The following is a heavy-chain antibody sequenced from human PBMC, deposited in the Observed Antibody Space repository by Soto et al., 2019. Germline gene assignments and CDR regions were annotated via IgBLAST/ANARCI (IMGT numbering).Heavy chain of an antibody. J-gene: IGHJ4*02. V-gene: IGHV4-39*01. Sequence: SETLSLTCTVSGVSISSSSYYWGWIRQPPGKGLEWIGSIYYIGSTYYNPSLKGRVTISADTSKNQFSLKLSSVTAADTDVYYCARRPVAGSYYFDYWGQGTLVTV. CDR2: IYYIGST. CDR1: GVSISSSSYY. CDR3: ARRPVAGSYYFDY. D-gene: IGHD6-19*01.